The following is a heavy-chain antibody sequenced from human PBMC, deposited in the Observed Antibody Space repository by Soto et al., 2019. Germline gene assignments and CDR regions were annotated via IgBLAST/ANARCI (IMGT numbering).Heavy chain of an antibody. J-gene: IGHJ4*02. V-gene: IGHV1-18*01. CDR3: ARDAASKPFCSGGSCLNDY. CDR1: GYTFTSYG. D-gene: IGHD2-15*01. Sequence: QVQLVQSGAEVKKPGASVKVSCKASGYTFTSYGISWVRQAPGQGLEWMGWISAYNGNTNYAQKLQGRVTMTTDTSTRTAYMELRSLRSDDTAVYYCARDAASKPFCSGGSCLNDYWGQGTLVTVSS. CDR2: ISAYNGNT.